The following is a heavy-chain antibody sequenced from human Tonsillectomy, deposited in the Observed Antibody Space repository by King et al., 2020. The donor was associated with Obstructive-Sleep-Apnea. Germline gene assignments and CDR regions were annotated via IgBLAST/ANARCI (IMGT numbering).Heavy chain of an antibody. CDR1: GFTFSTYS. D-gene: IGHD1-26*01. V-gene: IGHV3-48*04. Sequence: EQLVQSGGGRVQPGGSLRLSCTASGFTFSTYSMIWVRQAPGQGLEWVSYISSSSSDKFDADSVKGRFTISRDNARNSLYLQMNSLSAEDTAVYYCARGGVGTLPYYYFGMDVWGQGTTVTVSS. J-gene: IGHJ6*02. CDR2: ISSSSSDK. CDR3: ARGGVGTLPYYYFGMDV.